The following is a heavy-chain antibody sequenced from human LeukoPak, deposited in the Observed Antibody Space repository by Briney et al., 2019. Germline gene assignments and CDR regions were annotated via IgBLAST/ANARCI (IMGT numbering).Heavy chain of an antibody. CDR3: ARSDYDSSGYPYYFDY. V-gene: IGHV1-69*05. D-gene: IGHD3-22*01. CDR2: IIPIFGTA. Sequence: GASVKVSCKASGGTFSSYAISWVRQAPGQGLEWMGGIIPIFGTANYAQKFQGRVTMTTDTSTSTAYMELRSLRSDDTAVYYCARSDYDSSGYPYYFDYWGQGTLVTVSS. CDR1: GGTFSSYA. J-gene: IGHJ4*02.